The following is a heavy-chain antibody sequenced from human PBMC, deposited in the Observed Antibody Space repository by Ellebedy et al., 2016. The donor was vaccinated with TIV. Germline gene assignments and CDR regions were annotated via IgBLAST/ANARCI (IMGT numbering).Heavy chain of an antibody. CDR1: GFTFSNYA. D-gene: IGHD6-13*01. J-gene: IGHJ5*02. CDR2: IGAGAAST. CDR3: AKAPIAAAGSGNWFDP. Sequence: PGGSLRLSCAASGFTFSNYAMSWVRQAPGKGLEWVSSIGAGAASTYYADSVEGRFAISRDNSRDTPFLQMNSLRVEDTAVYYCAKAPIAAAGSGNWFDPWGQGTLVTVSS. V-gene: IGHV3-23*01.